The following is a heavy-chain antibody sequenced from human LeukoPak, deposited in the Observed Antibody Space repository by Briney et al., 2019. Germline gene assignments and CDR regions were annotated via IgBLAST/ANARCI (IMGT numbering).Heavy chain of an antibody. J-gene: IGHJ2*01. V-gene: IGHV4-59*08. D-gene: IGHD4-4*01. CDR2: IYYSGST. CDR1: GGSISSYY. Sequence: PSETLSLTCTVSGGSISSYYWSWIRQPPGKGLEWIGYIYYSGSTNYNPSLKSRVTISVDTSKNQFSLKLSSVTAADTAVYYCAKNGGNSRFDWYFDLWGRGTLVTVSP. CDR3: AKNGGNSRFDWYFDL.